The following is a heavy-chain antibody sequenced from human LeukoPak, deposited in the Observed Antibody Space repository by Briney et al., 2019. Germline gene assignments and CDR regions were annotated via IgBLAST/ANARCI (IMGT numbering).Heavy chain of an antibody. Sequence: PGGSLRLPCAASGFTFSSYALSWVRQAPGKGLEWVSTISGSVGSIYYADSVKGRFTISRDNSKNALYVQMNSLRAEDTAVYYCAKGLTYGSGSPLDYWGQGTLVTVSS. J-gene: IGHJ4*02. D-gene: IGHD3-10*01. CDR1: GFTFSSYA. V-gene: IGHV3-23*01. CDR3: AKGLTYGSGSPLDY. CDR2: ISGSVGSI.